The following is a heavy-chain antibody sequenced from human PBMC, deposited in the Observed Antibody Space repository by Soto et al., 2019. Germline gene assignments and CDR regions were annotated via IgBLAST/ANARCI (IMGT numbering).Heavy chain of an antibody. V-gene: IGHV1-8*01. CDR2: MNPNSGNT. CDR3: ARVAYYYDSSGYYSGHDAFDI. J-gene: IGHJ3*02. D-gene: IGHD3-22*01. Sequence: ASVKVSFKASGYTFTSYDINWVRQATGQGLEWMGWMNPNSGNTGYAQKFQGRVTMTRNTSISTAYMELSSLRSEDTAVYYCARVAYYYDSSGYYSGHDAFDIWGQGTMVTVSS. CDR1: GYTFTSYD.